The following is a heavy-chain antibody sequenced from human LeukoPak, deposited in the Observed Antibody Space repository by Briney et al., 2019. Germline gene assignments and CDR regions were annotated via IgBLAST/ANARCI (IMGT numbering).Heavy chain of an antibody. CDR3: TREGPLGGATDGFDI. V-gene: IGHV1-2*02. CDR1: GYTFSSYG. CDR2: INPNNGVT. J-gene: IGHJ3*02. Sequence: ASVKVSCKASGYTFSSYGITWVRQAPGQGLEWMGWINPNNGVTKYAQNFQGRVTMTRDTSISTACIEVSRLTSDDTAVYYCTREGPLGGATDGFDIWGQGTMVTVSS. D-gene: IGHD1-26*01.